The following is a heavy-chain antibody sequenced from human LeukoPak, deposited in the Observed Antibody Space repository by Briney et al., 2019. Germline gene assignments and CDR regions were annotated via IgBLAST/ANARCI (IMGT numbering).Heavy chain of an antibody. CDR1: GFTFSRYW. Sequence: GGSLRLSCAASGFTFSRYWMSWVRQAPGKGLEWVANINQDESEKYYVDSVKGRFTISRDNSKNTLYLQMNSLRAEDTAVYYCARVGHWSATNAFDIWGQGTMVTVSS. CDR2: INQDESEK. V-gene: IGHV3-7*01. J-gene: IGHJ3*02. D-gene: IGHD1-1*01. CDR3: ARVGHWSATNAFDI.